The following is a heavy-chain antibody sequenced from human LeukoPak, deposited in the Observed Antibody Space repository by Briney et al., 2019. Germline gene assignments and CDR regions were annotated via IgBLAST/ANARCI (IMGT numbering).Heavy chain of an antibody. CDR3: ATKTSYGDRYFDY. CDR1: GFTFSSYT. D-gene: IGHD4-17*01. CDR2: ISGTTGTT. Sequence: GGSLRLSCTGSGFTFSSYTLHWVRQAPGKGLEWLSAISGTTGTTFYADSVKGRFTISRDNSKNTLFLQMNSLRAEDTAVYYCATKTSYGDRYFDYWGQGTLVTVSS. J-gene: IGHJ4*02. V-gene: IGHV3-23*01.